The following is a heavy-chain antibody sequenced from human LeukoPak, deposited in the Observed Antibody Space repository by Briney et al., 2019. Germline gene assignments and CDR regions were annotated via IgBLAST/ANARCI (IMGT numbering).Heavy chain of an antibody. CDR3: AKIGVIGNWYFDI. CDR1: GFTFSSKG. CDR2: ISSSGGET. Sequence: GGSLRLSCAASGFTFSSKGMSWVRQSPGTGLEWVSGISSSGGETYHADSVKGRFTVSRDNSKNTLYLQMNSLRTEDTAVYYCAKIGVIGNWYFDIWGRGTLVTVSS. D-gene: IGHD6-19*01. J-gene: IGHJ2*01. V-gene: IGHV3-23*01.